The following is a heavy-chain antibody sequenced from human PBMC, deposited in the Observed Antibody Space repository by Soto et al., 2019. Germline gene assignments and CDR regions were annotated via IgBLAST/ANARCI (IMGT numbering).Heavy chain of an antibody. CDR3: ARSTGWSSRDFDY. CDR1: GFTFSSYS. CDR2: ISSSSSYI. V-gene: IGHV3-21*01. J-gene: IGHJ4*02. D-gene: IGHD6-13*01. Sequence: GGSLRLSCAASGFTFSSYSMNWVRQAPGKGLEWVSSISSSSSYIYYADSVKGRFTISRDNAKNSLYLQMNSLRAEDTAVYYSARSTGWSSRDFDYWGQGTLVTVSS.